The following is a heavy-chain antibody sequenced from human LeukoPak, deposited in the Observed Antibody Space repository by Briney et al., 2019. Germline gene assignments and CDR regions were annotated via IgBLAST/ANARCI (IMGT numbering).Heavy chain of an antibody. V-gene: IGHV1-8*02. CDR2: MNPNSGNT. J-gene: IGHJ5*02. CDR1: GYTFTGYY. CDR3: ARGPQDWFDP. Sequence: ASVKVSCKASGYTFTGYYMHWVRQAPGQGLEWMGWMNPNSGNTGYAQKFQGRVTMTRNTSISTAYMELSSLRSEDTAVYYCARGPQDWFDPWGQGTLVTVSS.